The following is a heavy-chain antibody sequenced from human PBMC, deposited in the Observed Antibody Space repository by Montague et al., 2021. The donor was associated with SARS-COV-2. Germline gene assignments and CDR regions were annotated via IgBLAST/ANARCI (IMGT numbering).Heavy chain of an antibody. CDR1: GGSISSGGYY. D-gene: IGHD2-8*01. Sequence: TLSLTCTVSGGSISSGGYYWSWIRRHPGKGLEWIGYIYYSGSTNYKPSLKSRLTISVDASKNQFSLKLSSVTAADTAVYYCARGEGVMVYVYGMDVWGQGTTVTVSS. J-gene: IGHJ6*02. CDR3: ARGEGVMVYVYGMDV. CDR2: IYYSGST. V-gene: IGHV4-31*03.